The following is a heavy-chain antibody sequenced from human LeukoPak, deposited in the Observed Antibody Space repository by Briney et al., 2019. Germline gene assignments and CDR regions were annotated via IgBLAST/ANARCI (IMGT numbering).Heavy chain of an antibody. CDR2: ISGSGGST. CDR3: AKDLWSPGYFDY. Sequence: PGGSLRLSCAASGFTFSSYAMSWVRQAPGKGLEWISAISGSGGSTYYADSVKGRFTISRDNSKNTLYLQMNSLRAEDTAVYYCAKDLWSPGYFDYWGQGTLVTVSS. J-gene: IGHJ4*02. D-gene: IGHD1-14*01. CDR1: GFTFSSYA. V-gene: IGHV3-23*01.